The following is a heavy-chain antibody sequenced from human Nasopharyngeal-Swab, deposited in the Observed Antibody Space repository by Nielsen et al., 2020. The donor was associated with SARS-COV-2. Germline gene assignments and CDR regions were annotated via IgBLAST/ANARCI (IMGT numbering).Heavy chain of an antibody. Sequence: SVKVSCKASGGTFSSYAISWVRQAPGQGPEWMGGIIPMFCKANYAQKFQGRVTITADESTTTAYMELSSLRYEDTAVYYCARDGRARNYDFWSDYMDVWGKGTTVTVSS. CDR1: GGTFSSYA. CDR3: ARDGRARNYDFWSDYMDV. D-gene: IGHD3-3*01. V-gene: IGHV1-69*13. CDR2: IIPMFCKA. J-gene: IGHJ6*03.